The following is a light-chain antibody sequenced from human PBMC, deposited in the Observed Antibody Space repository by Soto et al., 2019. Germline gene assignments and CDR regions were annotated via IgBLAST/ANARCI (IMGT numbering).Light chain of an antibody. J-gene: IGKJ2*01. CDR2: DVS. CDR3: QQRSNWPST. CDR1: QSVSRD. V-gene: IGKV3-11*01. Sequence: EIVLTQSPATLSLFPGERATLSCRASQSVSRDLAWYQQKPGQAPRLLIYDVSNRATGIPARFSGSGSGTVFTLTISSLEPEDFAVYYCQQRSNWPSTLGQGTKLEIK.